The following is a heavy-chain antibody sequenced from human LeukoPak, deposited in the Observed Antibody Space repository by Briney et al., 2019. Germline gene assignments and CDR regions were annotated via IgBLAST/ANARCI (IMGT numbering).Heavy chain of an antibody. D-gene: IGHD3-3*01. V-gene: IGHV3-30-3*01. J-gene: IGHJ4*02. CDR2: ISYDGSNK. CDR1: GFTFSSYA. CDR3: ARDSRFLEWLFNY. Sequence: PGGSLTLSCAASGFTFSSYAMHWVRQAPGKGLEWVAVISYDGSNKYYADSVKGRFTISRDNSKSTLYLQMNSLRAEDTAVYYCARDSRFLEWLFNYWGQGTLVTVSS.